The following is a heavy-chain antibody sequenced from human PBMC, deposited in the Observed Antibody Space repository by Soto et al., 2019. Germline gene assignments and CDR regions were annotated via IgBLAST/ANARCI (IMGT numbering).Heavy chain of an antibody. V-gene: IGHV4-59*08. CDR2: VFNSGGT. J-gene: IGHJ5*02. D-gene: IGHD3-16*02. Sequence: QVQLQESGPGLVKPSETLSLTCTVSGGSISSYSWTWIRQPPGKGLEWIGYVFNSGGTDYNPSLKSRVTIALDTSKIQFSLNLISVTAADPSVYHCARMTWGSYRFNGWIDPWGQGTLVTVSS. CDR3: ARMTWGSYRFNGWIDP. CDR1: GGSISSYS.